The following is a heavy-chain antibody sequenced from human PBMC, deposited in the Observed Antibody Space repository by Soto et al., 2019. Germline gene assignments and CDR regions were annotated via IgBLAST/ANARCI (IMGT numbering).Heavy chain of an antibody. Sequence: EVQLVESGGGLVQPGGTLRLSCAASGFTFSDHYMDWVRQAPGKGLEWVGRSKNKADSYTTEYAASVKGRFTISRDRSMNTQFLEISSLKTADTAVYYCTVWGSGNNIGAARAQGILVTV. D-gene: IGHD3-10*01. CDR2: SKNKADSYTT. J-gene: IGHJ4*02. V-gene: IGHV3-72*01. CDR1: GFTFSDHY. CDR3: TVWGSGNNIGAA.